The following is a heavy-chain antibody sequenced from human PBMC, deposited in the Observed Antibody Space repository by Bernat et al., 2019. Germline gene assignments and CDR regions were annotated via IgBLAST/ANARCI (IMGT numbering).Heavy chain of an antibody. V-gene: IGHV3-48*02. CDR3: ARDQGAGTGWFDP. J-gene: IGHJ5*02. CDR1: GFTFSSYS. CDR2: ISSSSITI. D-gene: IGHD6-19*01. Sequence: VQLVVSGGGLVQPGGSLRLSCAASGFTFSSYSINWVRQALGKGLEWVSYISSSSITINYPDSVKGRFTIPRNSTKNSLYLQMNSLRDEDMAVYYCARDQGAGTGWFDPWGQGTLVTVSS.